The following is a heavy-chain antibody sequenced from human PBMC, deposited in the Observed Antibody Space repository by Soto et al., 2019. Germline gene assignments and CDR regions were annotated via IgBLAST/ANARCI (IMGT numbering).Heavy chain of an antibody. CDR1: GYTFTSYG. CDR2: ISAYNGNT. Sequence: QVQLVQSGAEVKKPGASVKVSCKASGYTFTSYGISWVRQAPGQGLEWMGWISAYNGNTNYAQKLQGRVTMTTDTSTSTAYMELRSLRSDDTAVYYCARDHCRYCSGGSCVHYFDYWGQGTLVTVSS. V-gene: IGHV1-18*01. CDR3: ARDHCRYCSGGSCVHYFDY. J-gene: IGHJ4*02. D-gene: IGHD2-15*01.